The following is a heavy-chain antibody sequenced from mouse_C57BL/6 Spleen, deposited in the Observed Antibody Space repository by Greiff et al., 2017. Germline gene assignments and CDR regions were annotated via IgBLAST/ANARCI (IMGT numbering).Heavy chain of an antibody. Sequence: VQLQQSGAELVMPGASVKLSCKASGYTFTSYWMHWVKQRPGQGLEWIGEIDPSDSYTNYNQKFKGKSTLTVDKSSSTAYMQLSSLTSEDSAVYYCARKGPNYYAMDYWGQGTSVTVSS. V-gene: IGHV1-69*01. CDR2: IDPSDSYT. J-gene: IGHJ4*01. CDR3: ARKGPNYYAMDY. CDR1: GYTFTSYW.